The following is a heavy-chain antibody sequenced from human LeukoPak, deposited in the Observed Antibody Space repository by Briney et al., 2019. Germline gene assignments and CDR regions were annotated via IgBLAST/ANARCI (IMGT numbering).Heavy chain of an antibody. CDR2: IYYSGST. V-gene: IGHV4-59*08. Sequence: SETLSLACTVSGGSISSYYWSWIRQPPGKGLEWIGYIYYSGSTNYNPSLKSRVTISVDTSKNQFSLKLSSVTAADTAVYYCARQTYSSGWYFDYWGQGTLVTVSS. CDR1: GGSISSYY. J-gene: IGHJ4*02. D-gene: IGHD6-19*01. CDR3: ARQTYSSGWYFDY.